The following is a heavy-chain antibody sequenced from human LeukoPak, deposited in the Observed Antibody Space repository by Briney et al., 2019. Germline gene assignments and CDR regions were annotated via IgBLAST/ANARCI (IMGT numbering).Heavy chain of an antibody. CDR3: ARGPSYYDFWSGYYTGSLGAFDI. D-gene: IGHD3-3*01. V-gene: IGHV3-48*03. CDR2: ISSSRSTI. J-gene: IGHJ3*02. Sequence: QPGGSLRLPCAASGFTFSSYEMNWVRKAPGKGLAWVSYISSSRSTIYYADSVKGRFTISRDNAKNSLYLQMNSLRAEDTAVYYCARGPSYYDFWSGYYTGSLGAFDIWGQGTMVTVSS. CDR1: GFTFSSYE.